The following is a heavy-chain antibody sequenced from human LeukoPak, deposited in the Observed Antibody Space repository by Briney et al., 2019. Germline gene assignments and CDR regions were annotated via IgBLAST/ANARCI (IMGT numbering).Heavy chain of an antibody. D-gene: IGHD2-15*01. CDR1: GYTFTGYY. CDR3: ARYCSGGSCYGEAFDI. Sequence: ASVKVSCKASGYTFTGYYMHWVRQAPGQGLEWMGIINPSGGSTSYAQKFQGRVTMTRDMSTSTVYMELSSLRSEDTAVYYCARYCSGGSCYGEAFDIWGQGTMVTVSS. CDR2: INPSGGST. J-gene: IGHJ3*02. V-gene: IGHV1-46*01.